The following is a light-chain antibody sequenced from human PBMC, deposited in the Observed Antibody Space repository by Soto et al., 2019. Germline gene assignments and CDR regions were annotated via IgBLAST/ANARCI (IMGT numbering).Light chain of an antibody. J-gene: IGLJ2*01. V-gene: IGLV3-1*01. CDR2: QDS. CDR1: KLGDKY. Sequence: SYELTQPPSVSVSPGQTASITCSGDKLGDKYACWYQQKPGQSPVLVIYQDSKRPSGIPERFSGSNSGNTATLTISGTQAMGEGEYYCQAWDSSTYVVFGGGTKLTVL. CDR3: QAWDSSTYVV.